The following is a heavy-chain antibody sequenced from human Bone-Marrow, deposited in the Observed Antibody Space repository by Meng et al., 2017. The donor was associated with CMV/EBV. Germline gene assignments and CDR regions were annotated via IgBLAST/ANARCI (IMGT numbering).Heavy chain of an antibody. D-gene: IGHD3-3*01. J-gene: IGHJ4*02. Sequence: GGSLRLSCAASGFTFSSYAMHWVRQAPGKGLEWVAVISYDGSNKYYADSVKGRFTISRDNSKNTLYLQMSSLRAEDTAVYYCARALRLYYFDYWGQGTLVTVSS. CDR2: ISYDGSNK. CDR1: GFTFSSYA. CDR3: ARALRLYYFDY. V-gene: IGHV3-30*04.